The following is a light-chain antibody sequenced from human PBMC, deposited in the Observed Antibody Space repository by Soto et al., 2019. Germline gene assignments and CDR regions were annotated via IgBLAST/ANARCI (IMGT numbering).Light chain of an antibody. CDR2: DVS. CDR1: SSDVGGYNF. V-gene: IGLV2-14*03. CDR3: TSYTSSFTYV. J-gene: IGLJ1*01. Sequence: QSALTQPASVSGSPGQSITISCTGTSSDVGGYNFVSWYQHHPGKAPKLIIYDVSNRPSGVSNRFSGSKSGNTASLTISGLQAEDEADYYCTSYTSSFTYVFGTGTKLTVL.